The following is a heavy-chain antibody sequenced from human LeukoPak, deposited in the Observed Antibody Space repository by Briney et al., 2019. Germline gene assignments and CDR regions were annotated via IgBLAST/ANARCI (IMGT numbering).Heavy chain of an antibody. CDR1: GFTFSSYS. V-gene: IGHV3-21*01. J-gene: IGHJ6*03. CDR3: ARAKPPSYYYYMDV. CDR2: ISSSSSYI. Sequence: GGSLRLSCAASGFTFSSYSMNWVRQAPGKGLEWVSSISSSSSYIYYADSVKGRFTISRDNAKNSLNLQMNSLRAEDTAVYYCARAKPPSYYYYMDVWGKGTTVTVSS.